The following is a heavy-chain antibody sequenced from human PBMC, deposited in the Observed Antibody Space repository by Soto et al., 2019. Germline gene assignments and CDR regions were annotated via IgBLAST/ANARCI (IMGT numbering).Heavy chain of an antibody. CDR1: GFSFSSYG. CDR2: ISYDGSQK. CDR3: AKDLVGGVRYYYGMDV. D-gene: IGHD1-26*01. V-gene: IGHV3-30*18. Sequence: GSLRLSCAASGFSFSSYGMHWVRQAPGKGLEWVAVISYDGSQKYYADSVKGRFTISRDNSKNTLYLQMNSLRAEDKAVYYCAKDLVGGVRYYYGMDVWGQGTTVTVSS. J-gene: IGHJ6*02.